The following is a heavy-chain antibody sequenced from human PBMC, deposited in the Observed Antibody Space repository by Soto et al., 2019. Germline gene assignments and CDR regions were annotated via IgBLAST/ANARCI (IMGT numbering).Heavy chain of an antibody. CDR2: ISSSSSYI. CDR1: GFTFSSYS. Sequence: PVGSLRLSCAASGFTFSSYSMNWVRQAPGKGLEWVSSISSSSSYIYYADSVKGRFTISRDNAKNSLYLQMNSLRAEDTAVYYCARSPRITIFGVVIITSAGGMDVWGQGTTVTVSS. CDR3: ARSPRITIFGVVIITSAGGMDV. D-gene: IGHD3-3*01. V-gene: IGHV3-21*01. J-gene: IGHJ6*02.